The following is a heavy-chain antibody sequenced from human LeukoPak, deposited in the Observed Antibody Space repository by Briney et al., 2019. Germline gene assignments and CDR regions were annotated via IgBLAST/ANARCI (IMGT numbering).Heavy chain of an antibody. Sequence: XXPXQGXXWMGGIIPIFGTANYAQKFQGRVTITADESTSTAYMELSSLRSEDTAAYYCASSPDSGYEDYWGQGTLVTVSS. J-gene: IGHJ4*02. CDR2: IIPIFGTA. CDR3: ASSPDSGYEDY. V-gene: IGHV1-69*01. D-gene: IGHD5-12*01.